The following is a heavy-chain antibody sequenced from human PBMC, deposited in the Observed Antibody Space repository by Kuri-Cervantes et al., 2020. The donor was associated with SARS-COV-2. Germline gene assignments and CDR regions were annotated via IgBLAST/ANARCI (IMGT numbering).Heavy chain of an antibody. V-gene: IGHV3-33*01. CDR3: ARRESGSYFGFLDS. D-gene: IGHD1-26*01. CDR1: GFMFSAYG. J-gene: IGHJ4*02. CDR2: IWFDGSQT. Sequence: LTCAASGFMFSAYGMHWVRQSPGKGLEWLAFIWFDGSQTYYSDSVKGRFTISRDNSNNTLYLQMNSLRVEDTAMYYCARRESGSYFGFLDSWGQGILVTVSS.